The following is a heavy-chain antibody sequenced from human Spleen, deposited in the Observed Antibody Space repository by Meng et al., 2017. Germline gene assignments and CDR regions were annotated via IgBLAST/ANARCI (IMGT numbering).Heavy chain of an antibody. D-gene: IGHD6-19*01. Sequence: GESLKISCAASGFTFNTYTMNWVRQVPGKGLEWVSSIGDSGGRMYYAESVKGRFTISRDNSKNTLYLQMDSLRAEDTALYHCAKARRSSGWTENYYGMDVWGQGTTVTGAS. V-gene: IGHV3-23*01. CDR3: AKARRSSGWTENYYGMDV. CDR2: IGDSGGRM. CDR1: GFTFNTYT. J-gene: IGHJ6*02.